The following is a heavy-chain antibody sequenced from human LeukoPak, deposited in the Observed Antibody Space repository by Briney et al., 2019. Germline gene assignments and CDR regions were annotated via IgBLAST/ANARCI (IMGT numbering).Heavy chain of an antibody. V-gene: IGHV4-34*01. CDR3: ARQGVLLWFGELLGKFAY. CDR1: GGSFSGYY. D-gene: IGHD3-10*01. J-gene: IGHJ4*02. CDR2: INHSGST. Sequence: SETLSLTCAVYGGSFSGYYWSWIRQPPGKGLEWIGEINHSGSTNYNPSLKSRVTISVDTSKNQFSLKLSSVTAADTAVYYCARQGVLLWFGELLGKFAYWGQGSLVTVSS.